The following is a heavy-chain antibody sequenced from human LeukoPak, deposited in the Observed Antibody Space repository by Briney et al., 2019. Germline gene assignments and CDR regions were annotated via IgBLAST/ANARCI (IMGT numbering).Heavy chain of an antibody. J-gene: IGHJ4*02. CDR3: ARDKIVGATNFDY. V-gene: IGHV3-7*01. Sequence: GRSLRLSCAASGFTFSSYWMSWVRQAPGKGLEWVANIKQDGSEKYYVDSVKGRFTISRDNAKNSLYLQMNSLRAEDTAVYYCARDKIVGATNFDYWGQGTLVTVSS. CDR1: GFTFSSYW. D-gene: IGHD1-26*01. CDR2: IKQDGSEK.